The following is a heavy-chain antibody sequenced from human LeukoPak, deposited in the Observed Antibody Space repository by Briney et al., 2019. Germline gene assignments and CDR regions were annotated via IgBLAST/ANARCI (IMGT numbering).Heavy chain of an antibody. J-gene: IGHJ4*02. CDR1: GFTFSSYA. CDR3: ARGGWYSSSSGGVY. D-gene: IGHD6-6*01. CDR2: ISGSGGST. Sequence: PGGSLRLSCAASGFTFSSYAMSWVRQAPGKGLEWVSAISGSGGSTYYADSVKGRFTISRDNAKNSLYLQMNSLRAEDTAVYYCARGGWYSSSSGGVYWGQGTLVTVSS. V-gene: IGHV3-23*01.